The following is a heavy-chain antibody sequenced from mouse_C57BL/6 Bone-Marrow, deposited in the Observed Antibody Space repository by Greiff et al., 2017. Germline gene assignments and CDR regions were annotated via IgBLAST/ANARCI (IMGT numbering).Heavy chain of an antibody. V-gene: IGHV1-81*01. Sequence: VQLQQSGAELARPGASVKLSCKASGYTFTSYGISWVKQRTGQGLEWIGEIYPRSGNTYYNEKFKGKATLTADKSSSTAYMELRSLTSEDSAVYFCARRYYGNYANAMDDWGQGTSVTVAS. CDR2: IYPRSGNT. D-gene: IGHD2-1*01. CDR1: GYTFTSYG. CDR3: ARRYYGNYANAMDD. J-gene: IGHJ4*01.